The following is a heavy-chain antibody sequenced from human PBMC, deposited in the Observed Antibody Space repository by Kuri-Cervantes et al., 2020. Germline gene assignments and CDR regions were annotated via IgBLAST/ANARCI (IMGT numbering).Heavy chain of an antibody. CDR1: GGSISSGGYY. J-gene: IGHJ4*02. D-gene: IGHD6-6*01. Sequence: SCSVSGGSISSGGYYWTWIRQHPGKGLECIAYIFYSGYTYYNPSLKSRLTISIDSSNNQFPLKLSSVTAADTAVYYCARTGPLSSSSLDYWGQGTLVTVSS. CDR3: ARTGPLSSSSLDY. V-gene: IGHV4-31*02. CDR2: IFYSGYT.